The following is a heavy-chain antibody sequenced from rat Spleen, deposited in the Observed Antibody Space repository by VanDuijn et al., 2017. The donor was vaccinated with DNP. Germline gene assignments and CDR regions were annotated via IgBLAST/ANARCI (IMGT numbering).Heavy chain of an antibody. Sequence: EVQLVESGGGLVQPGRSLKLSCAASGFTFSDYYMAWVRQAPTKGLECVATISTSGSRTYYRDSVKGRFTISRDNAKSTLYLQMDSLRSEDTATYYCATAGYWGQGVMVTVSS. CDR2: ISTSGSRT. V-gene: IGHV5-25*01. CDR1: GFTFSDYY. CDR3: ATAGY. J-gene: IGHJ2*01.